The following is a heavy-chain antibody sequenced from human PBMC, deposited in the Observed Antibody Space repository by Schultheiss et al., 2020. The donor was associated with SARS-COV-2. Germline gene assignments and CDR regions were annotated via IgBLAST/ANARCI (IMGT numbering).Heavy chain of an antibody. CDR1: GGSFSNYA. V-gene: IGHV1-18*01. CDR3: ARVFAYCSGGSCYSDWFDP. CDR2: ISAYNGNT. Sequence: ASVKVSCKASGGSFSNYAISWVRQAPGQGLEWMGWISAYNGNTNYAQKLQDRVTMTTDTSTNTAYMEVRSLRSDDTAVYYCARVFAYCSGGSCYSDWFDPWGQGTLVTVSS. D-gene: IGHD2-15*01. J-gene: IGHJ5*02.